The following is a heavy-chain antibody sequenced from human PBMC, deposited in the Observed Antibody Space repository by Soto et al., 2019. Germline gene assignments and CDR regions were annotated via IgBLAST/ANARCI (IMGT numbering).Heavy chain of an antibody. CDR2: ISSSSSYI. CDR1: GFTFSSYS. Sequence: EVQLVESGGGLVKPGGSLRLSCAASGFTFSSYSMNWVRQAPGKGLKWVSSISSSSSYINYADSVKGRFTISRDNAKNSLYLQMNSLRAEDTAVYYCARDEVVRWGYYYYYMDVWCKGTTVTVSS. CDR3: ARDEVVRWGYYYYYMDV. V-gene: IGHV3-21*01. D-gene: IGHD3-10*01. J-gene: IGHJ6*03.